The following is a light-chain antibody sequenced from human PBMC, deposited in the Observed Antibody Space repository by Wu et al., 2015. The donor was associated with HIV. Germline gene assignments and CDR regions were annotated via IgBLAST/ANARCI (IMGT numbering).Light chain of an antibody. Sequence: DIQMTQSPSTLSASVGDRVTITCRASQSISSWLAWYQQKPGKAPKLLMYKASTLESGVPSRFSGSGSGTEFNLTISSLQPDDFATYYCQQYNNYPRTFGQGTKVEIK. CDR1: QSISSW. CDR2: KAS. J-gene: IGKJ1*01. CDR3: QQYNNYPRT. V-gene: IGKV1-5*03.